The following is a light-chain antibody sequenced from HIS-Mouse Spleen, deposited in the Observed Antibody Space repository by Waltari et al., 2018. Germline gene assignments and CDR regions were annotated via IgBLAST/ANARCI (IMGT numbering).Light chain of an antibody. CDR2: EGS. Sequence: QSALTQPASVSGSPGQSITISCPGTRSYVGRYNLVSWYQQHPGKAPKLMIYEGSKRPSGVSNRFSGSKSGNTASLTISGLQAEDEADYYCCSYAGSSTLVFGGGTKLTVL. V-gene: IGLV2-23*01. CDR3: CSYAGSSTLV. CDR1: RSYVGRYNL. J-gene: IGLJ2*01.